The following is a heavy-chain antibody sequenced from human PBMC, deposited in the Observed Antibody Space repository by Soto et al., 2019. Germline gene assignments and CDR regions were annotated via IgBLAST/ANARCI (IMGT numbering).Heavy chain of an antibody. D-gene: IGHD3-16*02. V-gene: IGHV1-69*01. Sequence: QVQLVQSGAEVRKPGSSLRVSCKSSGATFSTTGISWVRQAPGQGLEWMGGIIPLFGTPNYARKFQGRVSITADESTNTVYMELTSLRPDDAAVYSCARASPVICVGYPCYRLDSSFDSWGQGCLVIVSS. J-gene: IGHJ5*01. CDR3: ARASPVICVGYPCYRLDSSFDS. CDR1: GATFSTTG. CDR2: IIPLFGTP.